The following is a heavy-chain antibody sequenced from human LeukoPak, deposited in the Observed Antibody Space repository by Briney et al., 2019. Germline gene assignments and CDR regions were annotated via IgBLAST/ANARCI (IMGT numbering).Heavy chain of an antibody. V-gene: IGHV3-23*01. J-gene: IGHJ4*02. D-gene: IGHD3-9*01. CDR3: AKWGDYDILTGYYDSDY. Sequence: TGGSLRLSCAASGFTFSNYAISWVRQAPGKGLEWGSAIVGSGGSTYYADSVKGRFTISRDNPKNTLYLQMNSLRAEDTAVYYCAKWGDYDILTGYYDSDYWGQGTLVTVSS. CDR2: IVGSGGST. CDR1: GFTFSNYA.